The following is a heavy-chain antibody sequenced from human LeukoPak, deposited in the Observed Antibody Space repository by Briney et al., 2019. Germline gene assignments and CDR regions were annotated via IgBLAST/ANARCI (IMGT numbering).Heavy chain of an antibody. CDR3: AKGSAYGDYFDY. CDR2: ISWNSGSI. J-gene: IGHJ4*02. D-gene: IGHD4-17*01. V-gene: IGHV3-9*03. CDR1: GLTFDDYA. Sequence: LPGRSLRLSCAASGLTFDDYAMHWVRQAPGKGLEWVSGISWNSGSIGYADSVKGRFTISRDNAKNSLYLQMNSLRAEDMALYYCAKGSAYGDYFDYWGQGTLVTVSS.